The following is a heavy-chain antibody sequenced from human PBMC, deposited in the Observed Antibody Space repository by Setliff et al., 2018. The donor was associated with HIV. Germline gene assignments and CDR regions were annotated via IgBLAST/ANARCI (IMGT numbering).Heavy chain of an antibody. D-gene: IGHD2-15*01. CDR1: DDPISSYY. CDR2: LYVSGDT. Sequence: SETLSLTCYVTDDPISSYYWSWVRQPAGEGLEWIGRLYVSGDTNYNPSLKSRVTMSLDTSKKHFSLKLKSVTAADTAVYYCALTGHRLLRGYMDVWGKGTTVTVSS. CDR3: ALTGHRLLRGYMDV. J-gene: IGHJ6*03. V-gene: IGHV4-4*07.